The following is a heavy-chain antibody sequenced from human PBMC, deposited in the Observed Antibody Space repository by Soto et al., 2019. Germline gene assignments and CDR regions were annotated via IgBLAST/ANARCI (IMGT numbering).Heavy chain of an antibody. CDR2: MNPNSGNT. D-gene: IGHD6-13*01. V-gene: IGHV1-8*01. CDR1: GYTLTELS. Sequence: ASVKVSCKVSGYTLTELSMHWVRQAPGKGLEWMGWMNPNSGNTGYAQKFQGRVTMTRNTSISTAYMELSSLRSEDTAVYYCARGWQLVESIYYYYYGMDVWGKGTTVTVSS. CDR3: ARGWQLVESIYYYYYGMDV. J-gene: IGHJ6*04.